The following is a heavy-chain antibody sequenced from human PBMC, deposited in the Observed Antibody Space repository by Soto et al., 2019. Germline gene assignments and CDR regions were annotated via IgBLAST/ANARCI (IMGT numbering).Heavy chain of an antibody. V-gene: IGHV4-30-4*01. D-gene: IGHD6-13*01. CDR2: IYYSGST. CDR3: AMRKYSSSWYYFDY. Sequence: SETLSLTCTVSGGSISSGDYHWSWIRQPPGKGLEWIGYIYYSGSTYYNPSLKSRVTISVDTSKNQFSLKLSSVTAADTAVYYCAMRKYSSSWYYFDYWGQGTLVTAPQ. J-gene: IGHJ4*02. CDR1: GGSISSGDYH.